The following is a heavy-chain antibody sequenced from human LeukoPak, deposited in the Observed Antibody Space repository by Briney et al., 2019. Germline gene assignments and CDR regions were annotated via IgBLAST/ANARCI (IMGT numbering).Heavy chain of an antibody. Sequence: SSETLSLTCTVSGGSTSTAGYYWGWVRQHPEKGLEWPGYIYYMGSAFYNPSLKSRVSMSLGTSENQFSLQLSSVTAADTAVYYCARALKSYGITYFDYWGQGTLVTVSS. CDR2: IYYMGSA. CDR3: ARALKSYGITYFDY. CDR1: GGSTSTAGYY. V-gene: IGHV4-31*03. D-gene: IGHD5-18*01. J-gene: IGHJ4*02.